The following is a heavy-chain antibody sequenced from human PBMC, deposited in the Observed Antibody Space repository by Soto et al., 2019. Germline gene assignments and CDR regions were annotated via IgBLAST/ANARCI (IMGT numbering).Heavy chain of an antibody. Sequence: QVQLVQSGAEVKKPGSSVKVSCKASGVTFSSYAISWVRQAAGQGLEWMGGIIPIFGTANYAQKFQGRVTITADESTSIAYMELSSLRSEDTAVYYCARDDKVGGYYYYGMDVWGQGTTVTVSS. D-gene: IGHD1-26*01. CDR1: GVTFSSYA. CDR2: IIPIFGTA. CDR3: ARDDKVGGYYYYGMDV. J-gene: IGHJ6*02. V-gene: IGHV1-69*01.